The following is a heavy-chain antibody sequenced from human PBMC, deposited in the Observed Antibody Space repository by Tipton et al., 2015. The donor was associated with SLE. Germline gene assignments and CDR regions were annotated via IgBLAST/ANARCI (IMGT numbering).Heavy chain of an antibody. CDR2: IYYSGST. CDR1: AGSISSYY. V-gene: IGHV4-59*07. Sequence: TLSLTCTVSAGSISSYYWSWIRQPPGKGLEWIGYIYYSGSTHYNPSLKSRVTISVDTSKNQFSLKLSSVTAADTAVYYCARGWWFDPWGQGTLVTVSS. CDR3: ARGWWFDP. J-gene: IGHJ5*02. D-gene: IGHD6-19*01.